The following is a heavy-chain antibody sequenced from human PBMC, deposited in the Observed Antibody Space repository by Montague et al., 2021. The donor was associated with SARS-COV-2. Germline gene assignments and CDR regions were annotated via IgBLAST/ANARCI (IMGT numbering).Heavy chain of an antibody. CDR3: ARAGYNWNDRFDP. V-gene: IGHV4-59*01. CDR2: IFHSGIT. J-gene: IGHJ5*02. D-gene: IGHD1-20*01. CDR1: GGSISSYY. Sequence: SETLSLTCSVSGGSISSYYWSWIRQPPGKGLEWIGYIFHSGITDYNPSLKSRVTISVDMSKNQFSLQLNSVTAADSAVYYCARAGYNWNDRFDPWGQGTLVTVS.